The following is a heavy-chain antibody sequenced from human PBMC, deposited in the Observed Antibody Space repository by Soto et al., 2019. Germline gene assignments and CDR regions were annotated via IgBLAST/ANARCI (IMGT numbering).Heavy chain of an antibody. CDR3: ARGGRPTVTTHWFDP. CDR2: IFHSGST. Sequence: SETLSLTCAVSGGSIGNTKWWSWVRQPPGKGLEWIGEIFHSGSTNYNPSLRGRVTISVDKSKNQFSLKLNSVTAADTAVYYCARGGRPTVTTHWFDPWGQGTLVTVSS. D-gene: IGHD4-17*01. J-gene: IGHJ5*02. V-gene: IGHV4-4*02. CDR1: GGSIGNTKW.